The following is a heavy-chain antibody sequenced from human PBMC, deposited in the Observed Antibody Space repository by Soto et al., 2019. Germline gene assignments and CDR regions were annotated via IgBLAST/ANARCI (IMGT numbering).Heavy chain of an antibody. CDR2: INPSGGRT. J-gene: IGHJ5*02. CDR1: GYIFTSFH. CDR3: ARAGINWLDP. V-gene: IGHV1-46*01. D-gene: IGHD2-21*01. Sequence: QIQLVQSGAGVKNPGASVRLSCKASGYIFTSFHMHWVRQAPGQGLEWMGMINPSGGRTEYAENFQGRVTMTSDTSTNTVYMELTTLRSEDTAVYYCARAGINWLDPWGQGTLVIVSS.